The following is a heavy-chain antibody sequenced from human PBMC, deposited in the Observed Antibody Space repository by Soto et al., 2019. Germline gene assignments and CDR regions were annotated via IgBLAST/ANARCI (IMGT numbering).Heavy chain of an antibody. V-gene: IGHV1-2*04. CDR1: GYTFTGYY. Sequence: GASVKVSCKASGYTFTGYYMHWVRQAPGQGLEWMGWINPNSGGTNYAQKFQGWFTMTRDTSISTAYMELSRLRSDDTAVYYCARDLNYGSGSLGSFDYWGQGTLVTVSS. J-gene: IGHJ4*02. CDR3: ARDLNYGSGSLGSFDY. D-gene: IGHD3-10*01. CDR2: INPNSGGT.